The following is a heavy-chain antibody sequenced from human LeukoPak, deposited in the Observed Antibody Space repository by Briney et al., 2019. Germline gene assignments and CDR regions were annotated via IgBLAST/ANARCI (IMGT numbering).Heavy chain of an antibody. Sequence: SETLSLTCTVSGVSISSYYWSWIRQPPGKGLEWIGYIYYSGSTNYNPSLKSRVTISVDTSKNQFSLKLSSVTAADTAVYYCASFESSSGPSLPASSWYYFDYWGQGTLVTVSS. D-gene: IGHD6-13*01. V-gene: IGHV4-59*01. CDR3: ASFESSSGPSLPASSWYYFDY. J-gene: IGHJ4*02. CDR2: IYYSGST. CDR1: GVSISSYY.